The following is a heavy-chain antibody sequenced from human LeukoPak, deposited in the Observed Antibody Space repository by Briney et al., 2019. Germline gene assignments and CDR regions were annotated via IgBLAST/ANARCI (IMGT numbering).Heavy chain of an antibody. D-gene: IGHD5-18*01. Sequence: PGGSLRLSCAASGFTFSSYSMNWVRQAPGKGLEWVSLISATGGTTYYADSVKGRFTISRDNSKNTLYLQMNSLRAEDTALYYCAKGTGYSYAYSFDYWGQGTLVTVSS. CDR1: GFTFSSYS. CDR3: AKGTGYSYAYSFDY. V-gene: IGHV3-23*01. CDR2: ISATGGTT. J-gene: IGHJ4*02.